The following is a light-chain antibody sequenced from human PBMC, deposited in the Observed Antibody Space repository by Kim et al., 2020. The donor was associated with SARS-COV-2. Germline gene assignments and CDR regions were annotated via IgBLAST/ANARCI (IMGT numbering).Light chain of an antibody. V-gene: IGKV3-20*01. CDR1: QSVTSSF. CDR3: QQYGGSEGT. CDR2: GAS. J-gene: IGKJ1*01. Sequence: EIVLTQSPGTPSLSPGERATLSCRASQSVTSSFLAWYQQRPGQAPRLLIYGASSRATGIPDRFSGSGSGTDFTLTISRLEPEDVAVYYCQQYGGSEGTFGQGTKVDIK.